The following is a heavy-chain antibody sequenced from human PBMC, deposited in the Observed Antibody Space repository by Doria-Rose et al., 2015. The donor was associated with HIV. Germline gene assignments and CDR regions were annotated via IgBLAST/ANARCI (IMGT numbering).Heavy chain of an antibody. CDR3: ASDWKGISDGYLDL. V-gene: IGHV4-59*01. CDR2: LYYTGST. Sequence: PGAGLAWGGYLYYTGSTHYNPSLKRRITLSVDTSKNQLSLKLNSVTAADAAVYYCASDWKGISDGYLDLWGRGTLVTVSS. D-gene: IGHD1-1*01. J-gene: IGHJ2*01.